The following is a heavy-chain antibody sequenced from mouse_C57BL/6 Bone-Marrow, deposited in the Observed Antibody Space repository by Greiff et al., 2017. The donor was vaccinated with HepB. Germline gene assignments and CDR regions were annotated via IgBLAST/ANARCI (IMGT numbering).Heavy chain of an antibody. CDR3: ARRGPSYYYGSSYWFAY. CDR1: GYSITSGYY. Sequence: VQLQQSGPGLVKPSQSLSLTCSVTGYSITSGYYWNWIRQFPGNKLECMGYISYDGSNNYNPSLKNRNSITRDTSKNQFFLKLNSVTTEDTATYYCARRGPSYYYGSSYWFAYWDQGTVVTVTA. D-gene: IGHD1-1*01. CDR2: ISYDGSN. V-gene: IGHV3-6*01. J-gene: IGHJ3*01.